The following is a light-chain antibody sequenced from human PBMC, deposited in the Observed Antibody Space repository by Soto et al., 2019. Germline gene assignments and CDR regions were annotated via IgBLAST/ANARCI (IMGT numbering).Light chain of an antibody. CDR1: QTISSW. V-gene: IGKV1-5*03. Sequence: DIQMTQSPSTLSGSVGDRVTITCRASQTISSWLAWYQQKPGKAPKLLIYKASTLKSGVPSRFSGSGSGTEFTLTISSVQPDDFATYYCQQTYSTPYTFGQGTKLEIK. J-gene: IGKJ2*01. CDR2: KAS. CDR3: QQTYSTPYT.